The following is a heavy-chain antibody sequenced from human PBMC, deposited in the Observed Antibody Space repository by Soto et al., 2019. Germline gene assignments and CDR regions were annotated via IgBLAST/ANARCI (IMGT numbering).Heavy chain of an antibody. CDR1: GFTFNNYG. CDR3: ARDTEGLRYFDWLSMYGMDV. CDR2: IWYDGSKT. V-gene: IGHV3-33*01. J-gene: IGHJ6*02. Sequence: QVQLVESGGGVVQPGRSLRLSCAASGFTFNNYGMHWVRQAPGKGLEWVAVIWYDGSKTYYGDSVKGRFTISRDNSKNTLYLQMNSLRAEDTAVYYCARDTEGLRYFDWLSMYGMDVWGQGTTVTVSS. D-gene: IGHD3-9*01.